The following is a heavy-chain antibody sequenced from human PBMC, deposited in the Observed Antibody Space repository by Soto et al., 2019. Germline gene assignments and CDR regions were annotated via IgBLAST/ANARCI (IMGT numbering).Heavy chain of an antibody. V-gene: IGHV1-8*01. J-gene: IGHJ6*03. CDR3: GRTRAYGALFDYDLEV. CDR1: GYTFTSYD. D-gene: IGHD3-10*01. Sequence: ASVKVSCKASGYTFTSYDINWVRQATGQGLEWMGWVNPNSGNTGYAQKFQGRVTMTMTPSITTAYMELSSLRSEDTAVYYCGRTRAYGALFDYDLEVWGKGTTVTVTS. CDR2: VNPNSGNT.